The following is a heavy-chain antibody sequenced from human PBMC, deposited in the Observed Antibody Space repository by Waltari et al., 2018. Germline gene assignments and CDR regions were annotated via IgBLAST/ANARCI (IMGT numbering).Heavy chain of an antibody. Sequence: QVQLQQWGAGLLKPSETLSLTCAVYGGSFSGYYWSWIRQPPGKGLEWIGEINHSGSTNSNPALKSRITISVDTSKNQFSLKLSSVTAADTAVYYCARMIAAAGIWRGPPKNYFDYWGQGTLVTVSS. D-gene: IGHD6-13*01. V-gene: IGHV4-34*01. CDR3: ARMIAAAGIWRGPPKNYFDY. CDR2: INHSGST. J-gene: IGHJ4*02. CDR1: GGSFSGYY.